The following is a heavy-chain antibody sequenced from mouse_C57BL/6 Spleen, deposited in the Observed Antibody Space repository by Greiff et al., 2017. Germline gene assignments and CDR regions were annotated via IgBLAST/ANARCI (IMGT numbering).Heavy chain of an antibody. CDR1: GFSLTSYG. CDR3: AKKGGSSLYAMDY. Sequence: VQVVEPGPGLVQPSQSLSITCTVSGFSLTSYGVHWVRQSPGKGLEWLGVIWRGGSTDYNAAFMSRLSITKDNSKSQVFFKKNSLQAADTAIYDGAKKGGSSLYAMDYWGQGTSVTVSS. V-gene: IGHV2-5*01. D-gene: IGHD1-1*01. CDR2: IWRGGST. J-gene: IGHJ4*01.